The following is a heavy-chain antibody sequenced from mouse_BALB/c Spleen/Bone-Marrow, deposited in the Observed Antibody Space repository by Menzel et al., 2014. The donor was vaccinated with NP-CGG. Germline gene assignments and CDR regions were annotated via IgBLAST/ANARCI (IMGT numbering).Heavy chain of an antibody. D-gene: IGHD3-3*01. V-gene: IGHV3-8*02. J-gene: IGHJ2*02. Sequence: EVQLQQSGPSLVKPSQTQSLTCSVTGDSITNAYWNWIRKFPGNKIDYMGYISYSGNTYYNPSLKSRISITRDTSKNQFYLQLNSVTTEDTATYFCARGTGYYFDYWGQGTSLTVSS. CDR3: ARGTGYYFDY. CDR2: ISYSGNT. CDR1: GDSITNAY.